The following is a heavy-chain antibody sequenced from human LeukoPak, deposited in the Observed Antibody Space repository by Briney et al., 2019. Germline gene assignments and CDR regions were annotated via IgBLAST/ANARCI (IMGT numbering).Heavy chain of an antibody. CDR3: ARQLFTTSRHFDS. V-gene: IGHV4-38-2*01. CDR2: IYHTGGT. CDR1: GYSISSGYY. Sequence: PSETLSLTCGVSGYSISSGYYWGWIRQPPGKGLQWIGTIYHTGGTYYKPSLKSRVTISVDTSKNQFSLKLSSATAADTAVYYCARQLFTTSRHFDSWGQGTLVTVSS. D-gene: IGHD2-2*01. J-gene: IGHJ4*02.